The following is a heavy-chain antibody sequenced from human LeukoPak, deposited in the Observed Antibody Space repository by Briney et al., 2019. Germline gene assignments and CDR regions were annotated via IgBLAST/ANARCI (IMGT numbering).Heavy chain of an antibody. Sequence: SETLPRTCTVSGGSISSYYWSWIGQPPGQGLEWIGYIYYSGSTNYTPSLKSRVTISVDTSKNQCSLKLSSVTAADTAVYYCAGEIVLMVPGAFDIWGQGTMVTVSS. CDR3: AGEIVLMVPGAFDI. CDR2: IYYSGST. D-gene: IGHD2-8*01. V-gene: IGHV4-59*01. J-gene: IGHJ3*02. CDR1: GGSISSYY.